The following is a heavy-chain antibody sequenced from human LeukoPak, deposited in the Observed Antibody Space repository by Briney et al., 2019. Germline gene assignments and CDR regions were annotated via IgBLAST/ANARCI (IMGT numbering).Heavy chain of an antibody. CDR2: IFHTGDV. J-gene: IGHJ4*02. D-gene: IGHD3-16*02. CDR3: ARLTYDYVWGSYPFDY. V-gene: IGHV4-38-2*02. Sequence: SETLSLTCTVSGYSINSGYFWGWVRQPPGKGPEWIGSIFHTGDVYYNPSLRSRVTVSVDTSRNQVSLKVTSVTAADTAVYYCARLTYDYVWGSYPFDYWGQGTLVTVSS. CDR1: GYSINSGYF.